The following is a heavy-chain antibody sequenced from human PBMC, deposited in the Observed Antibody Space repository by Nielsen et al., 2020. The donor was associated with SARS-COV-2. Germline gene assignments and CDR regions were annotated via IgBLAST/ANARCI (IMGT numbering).Heavy chain of an antibody. D-gene: IGHD5-18*01. CDR2: IYHSGST. CDR1: GGSISSSNW. V-gene: IGHV4-4*02. J-gene: IGHJ4*02. CDR3: ARFTAGAAMVD. Sequence: SETLSLTCAVSGGSISSSNWWSWVRQPPGKGPEWIGKIYHSGSTNYNPSLKSRVTISVDKSKNQFSLKLSSVTAADTAVYYCARFTAGAAMVDWGQGTLVTVSS.